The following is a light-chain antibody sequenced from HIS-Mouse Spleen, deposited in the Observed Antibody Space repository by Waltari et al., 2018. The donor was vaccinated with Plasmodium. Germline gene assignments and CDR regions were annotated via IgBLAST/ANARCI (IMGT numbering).Light chain of an antibody. CDR1: SSNIGAGYD. CDR3: QSYDSSLSGWV. V-gene: IGLV1-40*01. J-gene: IGLJ3*02. CDR2: GNS. Sequence: QSVLTQPPSVSGAPGQRVTIHCTGRSSNIGAGYDVHWYQQLPGTAPKLLIYGNSNRPSGVPDRFSGSKSGTSASLAITGLQAEDEADYYCQSYDSSLSGWVFGGGTKLTVL.